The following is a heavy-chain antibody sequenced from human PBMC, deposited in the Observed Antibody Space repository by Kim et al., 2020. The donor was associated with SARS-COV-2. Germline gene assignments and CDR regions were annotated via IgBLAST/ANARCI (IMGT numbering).Heavy chain of an antibody. CDR3: AGGLVVYASAYYFDY. J-gene: IGHJ4*02. Sequence: PSRNSRVTISVDTSTHQFSLKLSSVTAADTAVYYCAGGLVVYASAYYFDYWGQGTLVTVSS. D-gene: IGHD2-8*02. V-gene: IGHV4-31*02.